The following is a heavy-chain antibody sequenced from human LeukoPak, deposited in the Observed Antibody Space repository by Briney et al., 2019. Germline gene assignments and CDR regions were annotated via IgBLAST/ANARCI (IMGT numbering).Heavy chain of an antibody. CDR1: GFSFSDYW. Sequence: GGSLRLSCAASGFSFSDYWMSWVRQSPEKGLEWVANIKEDGSAGYYVDSVKGRFTISRDNAKNSLYLQMTSLRAEDTAMYYCARDPRDDHNSLDSWGQGTQVTVSS. CDR3: ARDPRDDHNSLDS. V-gene: IGHV3-7*03. J-gene: IGHJ5*01. CDR2: IKEDGSAG.